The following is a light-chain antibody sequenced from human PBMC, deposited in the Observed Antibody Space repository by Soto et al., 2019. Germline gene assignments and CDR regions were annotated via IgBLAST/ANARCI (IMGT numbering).Light chain of an antibody. J-gene: IGLJ3*02. Sequence: QSVLTQPPSVSVTPGQRVTVSCSGSHSNIGSNTLTWFQQFPGAAPKLLIYSDNQRPSGVPDRFSGSKSGSSASLAISGLQSEDAADYYCATWDDVLSAWVFGGGTKVTVL. V-gene: IGLV1-44*01. CDR2: SDN. CDR1: HSNIGSNT. CDR3: ATWDDVLSAWV.